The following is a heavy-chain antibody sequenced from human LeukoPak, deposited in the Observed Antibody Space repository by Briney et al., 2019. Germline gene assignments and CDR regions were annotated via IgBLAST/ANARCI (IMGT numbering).Heavy chain of an antibody. V-gene: IGHV1-8*03. J-gene: IGHJ5*02. CDR1: GYTFTSYD. CDR2: INPNSGNT. D-gene: IGHD2-2*02. CDR3: ARGHCSSTSCYMDWFDP. Sequence: ASVKVSCKASGYTFTSYDINWVRQATGQGLEWMGWINPNSGNTGYAQKFQGRVTITRNTSISTAYMELSSLRSEDTAVYYCARGHCSSTSCYMDWFDPWGQGTLVTVSS.